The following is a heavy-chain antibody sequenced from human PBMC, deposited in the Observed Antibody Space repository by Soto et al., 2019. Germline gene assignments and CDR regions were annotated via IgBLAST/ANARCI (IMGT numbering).Heavy chain of an antibody. CDR3: ARRRYCTSGVCYTGDAFDI. J-gene: IGHJ3*02. CDR2: IYYSGST. Sequence: QLQLQESGPGLVKPSETLSLTCTVSGGSISSSSYYWGWIRQPPGKGLEWIGSIYYSGSTYYNPSLKSRVTISVDTSKNQFSLKLSSVTAADTAVYYCARRRYCTSGVCYTGDAFDIWGQGIMVTVSS. V-gene: IGHV4-39*01. D-gene: IGHD2-8*01. CDR1: GGSISSSSYY.